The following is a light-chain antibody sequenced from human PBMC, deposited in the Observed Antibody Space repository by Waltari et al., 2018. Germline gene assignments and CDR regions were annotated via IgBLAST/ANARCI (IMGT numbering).Light chain of an antibody. CDR3: HQYGSSQRT. CDR2: GAS. Sequence: NVLTQSPGTLSLSPGEGATLSCRASQRISDHYLAWYQQKPGKAPRLPIYGASSRATGIPDRFSGSGSGTDFTLTISRLEPEDFVVYYCHQYGSSQRTFGGGTKVEIK. J-gene: IGKJ4*01. CDR1: QRISDHY. V-gene: IGKV3-20*01.